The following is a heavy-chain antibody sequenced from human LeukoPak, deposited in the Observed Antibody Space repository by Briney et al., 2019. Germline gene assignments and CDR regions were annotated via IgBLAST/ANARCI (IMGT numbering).Heavy chain of an antibody. CDR3: ATDRNAGKYYDF. J-gene: IGHJ4*02. V-gene: IGHV3-7*01. Sequence: GGSLRLSCVASGFIFSNYWMSWVRQAPGKGLEWVANIKRDGSERYYVDSVKGRFTISRDNAKNSLYLQMSSLRAEDTAVYYCATDRNAGKYYDFWGQGTLVTVSS. CDR2: IKRDGSER. CDR1: GFIFSNYW. D-gene: IGHD3-3*01.